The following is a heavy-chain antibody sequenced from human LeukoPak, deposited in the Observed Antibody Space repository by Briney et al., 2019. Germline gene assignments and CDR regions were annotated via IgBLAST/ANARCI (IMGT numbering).Heavy chain of an antibody. J-gene: IGHJ4*02. Sequence: PGGSLRLSCAASGFTFSSCSMNWVRQAPGKGLEWVSSISSSSSYRYYADSVKGRFTISRDNAKNSLYLQMNSLRAEDTAVYYCARASAVAGTRHYWGQGTLVTVSS. CDR2: ISSSSSYR. CDR1: GFTFSSCS. V-gene: IGHV3-21*01. CDR3: ARASAVAGTRHY. D-gene: IGHD6-19*01.